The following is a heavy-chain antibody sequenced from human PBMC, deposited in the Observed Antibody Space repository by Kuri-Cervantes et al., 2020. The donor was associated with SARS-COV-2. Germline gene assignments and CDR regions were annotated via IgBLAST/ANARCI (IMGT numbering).Heavy chain of an antibody. V-gene: IGHV1-18*01. CDR1: GYTFTDSG. D-gene: IGHD3-10*01. J-gene: IGHJ4*02. CDR3: AKLMFRGLVPDS. Sequence: ASVKVSCKASGYTFTDSGISWLRQAPGQGLEWMGWIRTSDGVTYDTQKFYGRVIMTIDRSTNTAYMELRSLRSDDTAIYYCAKLMFRGLVPDSWGQGTLVTVSS. CDR2: IRTSDGVT.